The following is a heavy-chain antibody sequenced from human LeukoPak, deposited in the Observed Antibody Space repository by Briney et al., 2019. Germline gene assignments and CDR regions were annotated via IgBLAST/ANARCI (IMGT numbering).Heavy chain of an antibody. CDR1: GFTFSSYA. J-gene: IGHJ5*02. CDR2: ISYDGSNK. D-gene: IGHD3-16*01. V-gene: IGHV3-30-3*01. Sequence: PGGSLRLSCAASGFTFSSYAMHWVRQAPGKGLEWVAVISYDGSNKYYADSVKGRFTISRDNAKNSLYLQMNSLRTEDTALYYCVQGRGFGDWGGSAWGQGTLVTVS. CDR3: VQGRGFGDWGGSA.